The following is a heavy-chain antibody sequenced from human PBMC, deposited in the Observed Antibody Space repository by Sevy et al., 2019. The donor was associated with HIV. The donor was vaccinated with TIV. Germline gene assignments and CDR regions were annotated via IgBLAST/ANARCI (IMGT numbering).Heavy chain of an antibody. CDR3: AKDVYDSSGYYPMGAFDI. Sequence: GGSLRLSCAASGFTFSDYYMSWIRQAPGKGLDWVSGISGSGGSTYYADSVKGRFTISRDNSKNTLYLQMNSLRAEDTAVYYCAKDVYDSSGYYPMGAFDIWGQGTMVTVSS. CDR2: ISGSGGST. CDR1: GFTFSDYY. J-gene: IGHJ3*02. D-gene: IGHD3-22*01. V-gene: IGHV3-23*01.